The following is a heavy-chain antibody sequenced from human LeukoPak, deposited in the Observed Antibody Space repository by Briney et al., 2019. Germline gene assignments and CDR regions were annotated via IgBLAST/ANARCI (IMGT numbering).Heavy chain of an antibody. Sequence: SETLSLTCTVSGGSISSYYWSWIRQPPGKGLEWIGYIYYSGSTNYNPSLKSRVTISVDTSKNQFSLKLRSVTAADTAVYYCARHRDQPLPNYYFDYWGQGTLVTVSS. D-gene: IGHD2-2*01. J-gene: IGHJ4*02. CDR2: IYYSGST. CDR1: GGSISSYY. V-gene: IGHV4-59*08. CDR3: ARHRDQPLPNYYFDY.